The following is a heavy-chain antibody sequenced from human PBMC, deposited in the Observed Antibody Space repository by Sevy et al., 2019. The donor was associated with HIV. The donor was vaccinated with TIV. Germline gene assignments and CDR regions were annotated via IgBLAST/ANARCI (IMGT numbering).Heavy chain of an antibody. CDR2: INHSGST. CDR3: ARGRLTTVTDNWFDP. CDR1: GGSFSGYY. J-gene: IGHJ5*02. D-gene: IGHD4-4*01. Sequence: SETLSITCAVYGGSFSGYYWSWIRQPPGKGLEWIGEINHSGSTNYNPSLKSRVTISVDTSKNQFSLKLSSVTATDTAVYYCARGRLTTVTDNWFDPWGQGTLVTVSS. V-gene: IGHV4-34*01.